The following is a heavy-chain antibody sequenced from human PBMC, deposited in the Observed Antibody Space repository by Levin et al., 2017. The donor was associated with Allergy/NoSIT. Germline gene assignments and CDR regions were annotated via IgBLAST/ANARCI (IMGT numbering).Heavy chain of an antibody. J-gene: IGHJ4*02. CDR2: IQQDGSEK. Sequence: GGSLRLSCAASGFTFSSYWMSWVRQAPGKGLEWVANIQQDGSEKYYVDSVKGRFTISRDNAKKSRYLKMNSRRAEDRDVYYCARDLNWNYGVEFDYWGQGTLVTVSS. CDR1: GFTFSSYW. V-gene: IGHV3-7*01. CDR3: ARDLNWNYGVEFDY. D-gene: IGHD1-7*01.